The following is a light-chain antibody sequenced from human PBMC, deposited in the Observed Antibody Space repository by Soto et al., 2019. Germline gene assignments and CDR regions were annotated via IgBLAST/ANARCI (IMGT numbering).Light chain of an antibody. V-gene: IGKV3-15*01. CDR1: QSVRSN. J-gene: IGKJ2*01. Sequence: EVVMTQSPATLSVSPGEGATLSCWASQSVRSNLAWYQQKPGQAPRLLIYGASTRATSVPARFSGSGSGTEFTLTISSLQSEDFAVYYCQQYNNLPPDTFGQGTKLEIK. CDR2: GAS. CDR3: QQYNNLPPDT.